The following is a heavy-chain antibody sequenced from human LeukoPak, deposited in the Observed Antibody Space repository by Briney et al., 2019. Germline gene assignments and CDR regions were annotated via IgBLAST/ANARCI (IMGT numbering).Heavy chain of an antibody. V-gene: IGHV3-30*18. D-gene: IGHD1-1*01. Sequence: PGRSLRLSCAASGFTFSSYGMHWVLQAPGKGLEWVAVISYDGSNKYYADSVKGRFTISRDNSKNTLYLQMNSLRAEDTAVYYCAKLKYDPFDYWGQGTLVTVSS. CDR2: ISYDGSNK. CDR3: AKLKYDPFDY. J-gene: IGHJ4*02. CDR1: GFTFSSYG.